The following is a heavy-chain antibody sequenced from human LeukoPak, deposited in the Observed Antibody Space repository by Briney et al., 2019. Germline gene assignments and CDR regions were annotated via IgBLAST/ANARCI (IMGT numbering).Heavy chain of an antibody. CDR1: GGSISSYY. CDR2: ISHSGST. CDR3: ARRKSSGWYPLDY. D-gene: IGHD6-19*01. Sequence: PSETLSLTCTVSGGSISSYYWSWLRQPPGKGLEWIGYISHSGSTNYNPSLKSRVTISVDTSKNQFSLKLSSVTAADTAVYYCARRKSSGWYPLDYWGQGTLVTVSS. V-gene: IGHV4-59*08. J-gene: IGHJ4*02.